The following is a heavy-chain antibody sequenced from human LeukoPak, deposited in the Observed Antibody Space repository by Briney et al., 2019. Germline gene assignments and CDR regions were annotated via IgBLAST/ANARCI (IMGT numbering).Heavy chain of an antibody. V-gene: IGHV3-48*03. J-gene: IGHJ4*02. D-gene: IGHD6-13*01. CDR2: ISSSGSTM. CDR1: GFTFSSYE. Sequence: GGSLRLSCAPSGFTFSSYEMNWVRQAPGKGLEWISYISSSGSTMYYADSVKGRFTISRDNAKNSLYLQMNSLRAEDTAIYYCASSSWYALDYWGQGTLVTVSS. CDR3: ASSSWYALDY.